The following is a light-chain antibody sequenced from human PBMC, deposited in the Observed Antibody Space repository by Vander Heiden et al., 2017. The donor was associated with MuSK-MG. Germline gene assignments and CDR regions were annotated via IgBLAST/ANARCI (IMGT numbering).Light chain of an antibody. V-gene: IGKV1-39*01. J-gene: IGKJ2*01. Sequence: DIQMTQSPSSLSASSGDRVTIPCRASQTIGSSLNWYQQKPGKAPKLLSYVASSLQSGVPSRVSGSGSGTDFPLTISSQQPEDFATYYCQQSYSAPYTFGQGTKLEIK. CDR1: QTIGSS. CDR2: VAS. CDR3: QQSYSAPYT.